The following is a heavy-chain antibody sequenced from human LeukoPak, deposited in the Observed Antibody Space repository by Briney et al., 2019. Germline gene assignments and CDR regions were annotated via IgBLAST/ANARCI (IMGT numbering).Heavy chain of an antibody. CDR3: ARDLGGVYWAPAAPSRVYY. D-gene: IGHD2-2*01. Sequence: PGGSLRLSCAASGLTFSSYSMNWVRQAPGKGLEWVSSISSSSSYIYYADSVKGRFTISRDNAKNSLYLQMNSLRAEDTAVYYCARDLGGVYWAPAAPSRVYYWGQGTLVTVSS. J-gene: IGHJ4*02. CDR1: GLTFSSYS. CDR2: ISSSSSYI. V-gene: IGHV3-21*01.